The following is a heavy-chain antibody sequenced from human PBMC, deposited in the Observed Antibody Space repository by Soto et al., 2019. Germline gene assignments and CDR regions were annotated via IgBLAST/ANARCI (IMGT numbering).Heavy chain of an antibody. CDR2: IRGSGDTI. J-gene: IGHJ4*02. D-gene: IGHD6-19*01. CDR1: GFTFTSHN. Sequence: EVQLVESGGGLVQPGGSLRLSCAASGFTFTSHNMAWVRQAPGKGLEWVSYIRGSGDTIYYADSVRGRFTISRDNAKDSLYLQMNSLRDEDTAVYYCARDPAVGSGGWYYFDYWGQGALVTVSS. CDR3: ARDPAVGSGGWYYFDY. V-gene: IGHV3-48*02.